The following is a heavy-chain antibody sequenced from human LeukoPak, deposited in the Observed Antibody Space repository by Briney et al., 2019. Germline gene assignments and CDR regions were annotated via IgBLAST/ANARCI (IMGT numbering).Heavy chain of an antibody. Sequence: PGGSLRLSCAASGFTFSNYAVSWVRQAPGKGLEWVSGISASGGSAYYADSVKGRFTISRDNSKNTLFLQMNSLRAEDTAVYFCAKDLVGNYNTFDYWGQGTLVTVSS. CDR1: GFTFSNYA. J-gene: IGHJ4*02. CDR2: ISASGGSA. CDR3: AKDLVGNYNTFDY. D-gene: IGHD1-7*01. V-gene: IGHV3-23*01.